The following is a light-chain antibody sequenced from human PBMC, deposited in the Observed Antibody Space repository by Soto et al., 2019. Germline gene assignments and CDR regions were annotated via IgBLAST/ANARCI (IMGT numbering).Light chain of an antibody. Sequence: QSVLTQPPSASGTPGQRVTISCSGSSSNIGSNTVNWYQQLPGTAPKLLIYSNNQRPSGVPDRFSGFKSGTSASLAISGLQSEDEADYYCCSYTSSRTYVFGTGTKVTVL. CDR1: SSNIGSNT. V-gene: IGLV1-44*01. CDR3: CSYTSSRTYV. CDR2: SNN. J-gene: IGLJ1*01.